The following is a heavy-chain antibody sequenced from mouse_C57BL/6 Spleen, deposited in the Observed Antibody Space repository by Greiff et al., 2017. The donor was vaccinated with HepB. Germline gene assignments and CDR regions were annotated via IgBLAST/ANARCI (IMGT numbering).Heavy chain of an antibody. CDR2: IWTGGGT. CDR1: GFSLTSYA. CDR3: ARNYYYGSSYENYFDY. D-gene: IGHD1-1*01. J-gene: IGHJ2*01. Sequence: VKVVESGPGLVAPSQSLSITCTVSGFSLTSYAISWVRQPPGKGLEWLGVIWTGGGTNYNSALKSRLSISKDNSKSQVFLKMNSLQTDDTARYYCARNYYYGSSYENYFDYWGQGTTLTVSS. V-gene: IGHV2-9-1*01.